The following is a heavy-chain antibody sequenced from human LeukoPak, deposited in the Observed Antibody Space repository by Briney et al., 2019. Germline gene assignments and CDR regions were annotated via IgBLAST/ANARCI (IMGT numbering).Heavy chain of an antibody. CDR3: AREQVVVGRGYYGMDV. Sequence: GGSLRLSFAASGFTVSSNYMNWVRQAPGKGLGWVSVMYSGGSTFYGDSVKGRFTISRDNSMNTLYLQMNSLRVDDTAVYYCAREQVVVGRGYYGMDVWGQGTTVTVSS. D-gene: IGHD2-2*01. CDR1: GFTVSSNY. J-gene: IGHJ6*02. CDR2: MYSGGST. V-gene: IGHV3-66*01.